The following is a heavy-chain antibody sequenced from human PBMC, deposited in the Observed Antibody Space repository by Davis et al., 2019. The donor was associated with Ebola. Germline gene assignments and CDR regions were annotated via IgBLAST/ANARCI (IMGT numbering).Heavy chain of an antibody. V-gene: IGHV1-18*01. CDR2: ISAYKGNT. Sequence: ASVNVSCKASGYSFTSYSNSRVRQAPGQGPEWTGWISAYKGNTNYAQKLQGIVTMTTDTSTSTAYMDLSSLRSEDTDLYYCTTPGGQDSGYDVFDIWGQGTMVTVSS. J-gene: IGHJ3*02. CDR1: GYSFTSYS. CDR3: TTPGGQDSGYDVFDI. D-gene: IGHD5-12*01.